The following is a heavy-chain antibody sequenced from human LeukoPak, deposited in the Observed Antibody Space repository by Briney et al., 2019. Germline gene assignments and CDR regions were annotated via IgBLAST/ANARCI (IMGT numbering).Heavy chain of an antibody. CDR2: IRYDGSNK. Sequence: GGSLRLSCAASGFTFSSYAMSWVRQAPGKGLEWVAFIRYDGSNKYYADSVKGRFTISRDNSKNTLYLQMNSLRAEDTAVYYCVKTSGGVVVPAAIDYWGQGTLVTVSS. D-gene: IGHD2-2*01. CDR1: GFTFSSYA. J-gene: IGHJ4*02. V-gene: IGHV3-30*02. CDR3: VKTSGGVVVPAAIDY.